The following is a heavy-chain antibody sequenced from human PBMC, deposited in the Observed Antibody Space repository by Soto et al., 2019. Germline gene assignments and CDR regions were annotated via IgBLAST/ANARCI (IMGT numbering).Heavy chain of an antibody. CDR1: GYPFTSYY. V-gene: IGHV1-46*01. J-gene: IGHJ6*02. CDR2: INPSGGST. CDR3: ARDLSSGPTHYYYSMDV. D-gene: IGHD6-19*01. Sequence: XSVKVSCNASGYPFTSYYMHWVGQAPGQGLEWMGIINPSGGSTSYAQKFQGRVTMTRDTSTSTVYMELSSLRSEDTAVYYCARDLSSGPTHYYYSMDVWGQGTTVTVSS.